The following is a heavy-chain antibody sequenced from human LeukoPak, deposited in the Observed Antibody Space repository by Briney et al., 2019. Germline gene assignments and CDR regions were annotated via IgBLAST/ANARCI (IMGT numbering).Heavy chain of an antibody. CDR3: AAEMGNYYYDSSGYLHY. J-gene: IGHJ4*02. CDR2: IYHSGST. CDR1: GGSLSGYY. D-gene: IGHD3-22*01. Sequence: SETLSLTCAVYGGSLSGYYWSWIRQPPGKGLEWIGSIYHSGSTYYNPSLTSRVTISVDTSKNQFSLKLSSVTAADTAVYYCAAEMGNYYYDSSGYLHYWGQGILVTVSS. V-gene: IGHV4-34*01.